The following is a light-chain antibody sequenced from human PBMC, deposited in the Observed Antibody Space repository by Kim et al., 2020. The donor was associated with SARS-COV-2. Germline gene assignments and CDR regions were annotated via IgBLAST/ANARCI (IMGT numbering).Light chain of an antibody. J-gene: IGKJ3*01. CDR2: GAS. Sequence: VSQGERATLSCRASQSVSSNLAWYQQKPGQAPRLLIYGASTRATGIPARFSGSGSGTEFTLTISSLQSEDFAVYYCQQYNNWPLFTFGPGTKVDIK. CDR1: QSVSSN. CDR3: QQYNNWPLFT. V-gene: IGKV3-15*01.